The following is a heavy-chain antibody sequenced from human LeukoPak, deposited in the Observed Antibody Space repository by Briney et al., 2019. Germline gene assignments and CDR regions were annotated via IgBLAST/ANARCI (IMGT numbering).Heavy chain of an antibody. CDR3: ARLTKNDSGSFRFGKKKRGYMDV. V-gene: IGHV4-39*07. CDR1: GGSVSGTNYY. Sequence: SETLSLTCSVSGGSVSGTNYYWAWIRQPPEKGLEWIGTIYYSGSTYYNVSLKSRVTISVDTSKNQFSLKLSSVTAADTAVYYCARLTKNDSGSFRFGKKKRGYMDVWGKGTTVTISS. CDR2: IYYSGST. J-gene: IGHJ6*03. D-gene: IGHD3-10*01.